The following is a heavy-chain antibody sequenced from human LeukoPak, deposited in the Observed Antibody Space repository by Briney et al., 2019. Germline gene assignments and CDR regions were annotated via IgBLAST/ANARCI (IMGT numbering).Heavy chain of an antibody. CDR3: ARDLGRDSFDI. CDR2: IYSGGNT. J-gene: IGHJ3*02. D-gene: IGHD2-15*01. Sequence: GGSLGLSCAASGFTVSSIHMSWVRQAPGEGLEWVSVIYSGGNTYYADSVKGRFTISRDNSKNTLYLQMNNLRAEDTAVYYCARDLGRDSFDIWGQGTKVTVSS. V-gene: IGHV3-53*01. CDR1: GFTVSSIH.